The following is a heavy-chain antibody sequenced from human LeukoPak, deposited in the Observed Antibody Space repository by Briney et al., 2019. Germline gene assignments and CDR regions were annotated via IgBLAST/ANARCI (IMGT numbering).Heavy chain of an antibody. D-gene: IGHD7-27*01. V-gene: IGHV3-48*02. CDR1: AFIFSDCS. CDR3: AREDDSWGPNNLDL. J-gene: IGHJ3*01. CDR2: IDTSSSTM. Sequence: GGSVRLSCAASAFIFSDCSMNWVRQAPGKGLEWISYIDTSSSTMYYADSVMGRFTISRDNAKESLYLQMNSLRDEDTAVYYCAREDDSWGPNNLDLWGQGTMVTVSS.